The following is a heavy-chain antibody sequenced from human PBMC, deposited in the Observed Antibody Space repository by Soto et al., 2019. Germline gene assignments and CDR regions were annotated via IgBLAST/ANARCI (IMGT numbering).Heavy chain of an antibody. J-gene: IGHJ5*02. CDR1: GFTFSSYA. CDR2: ISGSGGST. CDR3: AKSRYCSGGSCYRNWFDP. Sequence: PGGSLRLSCAASGFTFSSYAMSWVRQAPGKGLEWVSAISGSGGSTYYADSAKGRFTISRDNSKNTQYLQMNSLRAEDTVVYYCAKSRYCSGGSCYRNWFDPWGQGTLVTVSS. D-gene: IGHD2-15*01. V-gene: IGHV3-23*01.